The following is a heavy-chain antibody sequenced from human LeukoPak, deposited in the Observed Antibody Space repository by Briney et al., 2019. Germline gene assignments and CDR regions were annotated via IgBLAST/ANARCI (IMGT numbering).Heavy chain of an antibody. D-gene: IGHD2-2*01. CDR2: ISYDGSNK. J-gene: IGHJ4*02. Sequence: GRSLRLSCAASGFTFSSYTMHWVRRAPGKGLEWVAVISYDGSNKNYADSVKGRFTISRDNSKNTLYLQMNSLRAEDTAVYYCSVVPAAIRLRYFDYWGQGTLVTVSS. CDR3: SVVPAAIRLRYFDY. CDR1: GFTFSSYT. V-gene: IGHV3-30-3*01.